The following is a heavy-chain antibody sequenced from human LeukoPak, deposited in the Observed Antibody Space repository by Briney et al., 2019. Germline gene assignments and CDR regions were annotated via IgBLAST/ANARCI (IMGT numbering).Heavy chain of an antibody. CDR2: INYSGST. V-gene: IGHV4-34*01. J-gene: IGHJ6*02. Sequence: PSETLSLTCAVYGGSFSGYYWSWIRQPPGKGLEWIGEINYSGSTNYNPSLKSRVTISVDTSKNQFSLKLSSVTAADTAVYYCARGEIQLLIPYYYGMDVWGQGTTVNVSS. CDR1: GGSFSGYY. CDR3: ARGEIQLLIPYYYGMDV. D-gene: IGHD2-2*01.